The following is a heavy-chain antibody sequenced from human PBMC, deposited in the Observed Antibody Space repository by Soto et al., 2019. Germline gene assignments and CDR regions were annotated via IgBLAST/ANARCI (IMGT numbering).Heavy chain of an antibody. Sequence: QVQLVQSGDQVKKAAASVQVSCWASGDTMTNYGITWVRQAPGQGLVWKGWISGHKGNTLYADNVKDRLTLTIDTSRNSAYMQLMSLKIDDTAMYYCVREGTLPPWGQDTRVTVS. CDR3: VREGTLPP. V-gene: IGHV1-18*01. J-gene: IGHJ1*01. CDR1: GDTMTNYG. CDR2: ISGHKGNT. D-gene: IGHD1-26*01.